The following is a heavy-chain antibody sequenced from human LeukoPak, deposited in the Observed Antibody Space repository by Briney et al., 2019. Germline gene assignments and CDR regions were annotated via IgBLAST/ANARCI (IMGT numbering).Heavy chain of an antibody. Sequence: SETLSLTCTVSGGSISSSSYYWGWIRQPPGKGLEWIGSIYYSGSTYYNPSLKSRVTISVDTSKNQFSLKLSSVTAADTAVYYCARVVGATKRDYFDYWGQGTLDTVSS. CDR2: IYYSGST. D-gene: IGHD1-26*01. V-gene: IGHV4-39*01. CDR1: GGSISSSSYY. J-gene: IGHJ4*02. CDR3: ARVVGATKRDYFDY.